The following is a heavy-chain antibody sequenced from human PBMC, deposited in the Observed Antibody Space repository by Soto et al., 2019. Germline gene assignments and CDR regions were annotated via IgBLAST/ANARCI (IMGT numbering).Heavy chain of an antibody. CDR1: VGTFSSYA. J-gene: IGHJ6*02. D-gene: IGHD3-3*01. Sequence: QVQLVQSGTEVKKPGSSVKVSCKASVGTFSSYAISWVRQAPGQGLEWMGGIIPIFATANYAQKFQGRVTITADKATSTAYMEMSSLRSEDTAVYYCSRTRGFWSGYSLHGMDVWGQGTTVTVSS. CDR3: SRTRGFWSGYSLHGMDV. V-gene: IGHV1-69*06. CDR2: IIPIFATA.